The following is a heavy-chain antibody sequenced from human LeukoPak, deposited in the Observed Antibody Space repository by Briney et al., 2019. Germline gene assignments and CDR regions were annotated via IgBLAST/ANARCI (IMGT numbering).Heavy chain of an antibody. J-gene: IGHJ6*02. V-gene: IGHV3-30*04. CDR2: ISYDGSNK. D-gene: IGHD6-19*01. CDR1: GFTSSSYT. CDR3: AKVLGSGWYYYYYGMDV. Sequence: GGSLRLSCAASGFTSSSYTMHWVRQAPGKGLEWVAVISYDGSNKYYADSVKGRFTISRDNSKNTLYLQMNSLRAEDTAVYYCAKVLGSGWYYYYYGMDVWGQGTTVTVSS.